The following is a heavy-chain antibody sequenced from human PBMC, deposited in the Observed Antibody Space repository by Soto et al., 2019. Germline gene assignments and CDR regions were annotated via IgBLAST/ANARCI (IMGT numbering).Heavy chain of an antibody. J-gene: IGHJ4*02. D-gene: IGHD3-10*01. CDR3: ARRSSGSYSVDY. CDR2: IWSDGSNK. V-gene: IGHV3-33*01. Sequence: QVLLVDSGGGVVQPGESLRLSCAASGFTFSTYGMHWVRQAPGKGLEWVAVIWSDGSNKYYADSVKGRFTISRDNSKNTLYLQMNSLRADDTAIYYCARRSSGSYSVDYWGQGTLDTVSS. CDR1: GFTFSTYG.